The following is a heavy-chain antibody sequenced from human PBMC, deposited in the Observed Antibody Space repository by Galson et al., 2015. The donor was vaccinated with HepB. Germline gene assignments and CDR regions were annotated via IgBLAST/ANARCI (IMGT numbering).Heavy chain of an antibody. CDR3: AKEGGNWKRGIVGFDY. V-gene: IGHV3-30*18. J-gene: IGHJ4*02. D-gene: IGHD1-1*01. CDR2: ISYDGSNK. CDR1: GFTFSSYG. Sequence: SLRLSCAASGFTFSSYGMHWVRQAPGKGLEWVAVISYDGSNKYYADSVKGRFTISRDNSKNTLYLQMNSLRAEDTAVYYCAKEGGNWKRGIVGFDYWGQGTLVTVSS.